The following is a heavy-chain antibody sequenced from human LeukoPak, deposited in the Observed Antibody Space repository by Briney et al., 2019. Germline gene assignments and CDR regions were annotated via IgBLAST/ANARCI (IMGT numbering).Heavy chain of an antibody. V-gene: IGHV1-2*02. CDR2: INPNSGGT. J-gene: IGHJ4*02. CDR1: GYTFTGYY. CDR3: ATTSLSSGPFDY. D-gene: IGHD6-25*01. Sequence: ASVKVSCKASGYTFTGYYMHWVRQAPGQGLEWMGRINPNSGGTNSAQKFQGRVTMTRDTSISTAYMELSRLRSDDTAVYYCATTSLSSGPFDYWGQGTLVTVSS.